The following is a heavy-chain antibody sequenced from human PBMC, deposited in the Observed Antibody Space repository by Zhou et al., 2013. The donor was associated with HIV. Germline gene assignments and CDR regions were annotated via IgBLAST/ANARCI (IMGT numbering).Heavy chain of an antibody. Sequence: QVQLQESGPGLVKPSETLSLTCSVSGDSISSAYFWGWIRQPPGKGLEWIGSVYHSGNTNPNPSLKSRVTMSVDTSKNHFSLNLSSVTAADTAVYFCARDRYHFDNRDNALRYYGLDVWGPGTAVIVSS. CDR2: VYHSGNT. J-gene: IGHJ6*02. V-gene: IGHV4-38-2*02. CDR3: ARDRYHFDNRDNALRYYGLDV. D-gene: IGHD3-22*01. CDR1: GDSISSAYF.